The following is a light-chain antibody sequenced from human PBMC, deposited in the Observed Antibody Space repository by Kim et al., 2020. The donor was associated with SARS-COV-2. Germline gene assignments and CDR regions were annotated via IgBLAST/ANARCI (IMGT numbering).Light chain of an antibody. Sequence: LGQTIKITCHGESLTTTYATRYQQKPGQTPVLVLYGKDNRPSGIPDRFSGSSSSNTGSLTITGAQAEDEADYYCSSRDTTNSHVVFGGGTQLTVL. J-gene: IGLJ3*02. V-gene: IGLV3-19*01. CDR1: SLTTTY. CDR3: SSRDTTNSHVV. CDR2: GKD.